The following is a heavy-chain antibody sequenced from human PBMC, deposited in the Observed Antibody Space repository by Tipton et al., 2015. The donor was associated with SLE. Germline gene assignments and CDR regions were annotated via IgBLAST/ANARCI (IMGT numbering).Heavy chain of an antibody. V-gene: IGHV4-39*01. CDR2: IHYSGKT. CDR3: ASPEAFDI. CDR1: GGSISRSNYY. Sequence: TLSLTCIVSGGSISRSNYYWGWIRQPPGKGPEWIGSIHYSGKTCYNSSLKSRVTISVDKSKNQFSLKLSSMTAADTAVYYCASPEAFDIWGQGTMVTVSS. J-gene: IGHJ3*02.